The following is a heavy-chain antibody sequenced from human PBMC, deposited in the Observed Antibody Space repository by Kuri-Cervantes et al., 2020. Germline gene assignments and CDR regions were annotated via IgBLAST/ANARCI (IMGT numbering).Heavy chain of an antibody. CDR1: GGSVSSGSYY. D-gene: IGHD3-10*01. CDR3: ARGAIRITMVRGVPGSWYFDL. J-gene: IGHJ2*01. Sequence: ESLKISCTVSGGSVSSGSYYWSWIRQPPGKGLEWIGYIYYRGSTYYNPSLKSRVTISVDTSKNQFSLKLSSVTAADTAVYYCARGAIRITMVRGVPGSWYFDLWGRGTLVTVSS. CDR2: IYYRGST. V-gene: IGHV4-61*01.